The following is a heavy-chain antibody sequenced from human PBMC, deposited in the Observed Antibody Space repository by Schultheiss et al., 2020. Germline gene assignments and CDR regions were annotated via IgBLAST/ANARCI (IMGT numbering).Heavy chain of an antibody. CDR3: ARTTYYYDSSGWGFYYYYYYMDV. CDR2: IFSNDEK. J-gene: IGHJ6*03. CDR1: GFSLSNARMG. V-gene: IGHV2-26*01. D-gene: IGHD3-22*01. Sequence: SGPTLVKPTETLTLTCTVSGFSLSNARMGVSWIRQPPGKALEWLAHIFSNDEKSYSTSLKSRLTISKDTSKSQVVLTMTNMDPVDTATYYCARTTYYYDSSGWGFYYYYYYMDVWGKGTTVTVSS.